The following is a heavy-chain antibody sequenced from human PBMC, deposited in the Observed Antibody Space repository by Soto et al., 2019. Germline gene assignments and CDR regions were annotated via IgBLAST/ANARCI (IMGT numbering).Heavy chain of an antibody. J-gene: IGHJ3*02. CDR3: ASSSPHYDFWSGYSFWDAFDI. CDR2: ISYSGST. CDR1: GGSISSYY. Sequence: SETLSLTCTVSGGSISSYYWSWIRQPPGKGLEWIGYISYSGSTNYNPSLKSRVTISVDTSKNQFSLKLSSVTAADTAVYYCASSSPHYDFWSGYSFWDAFDIWGQGTMVTVS. V-gene: IGHV4-59*01. D-gene: IGHD3-3*01.